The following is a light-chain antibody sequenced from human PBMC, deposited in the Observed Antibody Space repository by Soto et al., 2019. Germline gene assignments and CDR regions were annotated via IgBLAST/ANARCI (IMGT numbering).Light chain of an antibody. Sequence: QSVLTQPHSVSASPGQSVTISCTGTSSDVGGYNYVSWYQHHPGKAPKLMIYEVNKRPSGVPDRFSGSKSGNTASLTISGLQTDDEADYYCCSYADSYTYVFGIGTKV. CDR1: SSDVGGYNY. J-gene: IGLJ1*01. CDR2: EVN. CDR3: CSYADSYTYV. V-gene: IGLV2-11*01.